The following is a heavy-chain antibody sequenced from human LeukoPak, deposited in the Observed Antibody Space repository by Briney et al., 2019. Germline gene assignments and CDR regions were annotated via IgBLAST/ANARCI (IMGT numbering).Heavy chain of an antibody. CDR3: ARSITMVRGVDAFDI. J-gene: IGHJ3*02. D-gene: IGHD3-10*01. V-gene: IGHV3-21*01. CDR2: ISSSSSYI. CDR1: GFTFSSYS. Sequence: PGGSLRLSCAASGFTFSSYSMNWVRQAPGKGLEWVSSISSSSSYIYYADSVKGRFTISRDNAKNSLYLQMNSLRAEDTAVYYCARSITMVRGVDAFDIWGQGTMVTVSS.